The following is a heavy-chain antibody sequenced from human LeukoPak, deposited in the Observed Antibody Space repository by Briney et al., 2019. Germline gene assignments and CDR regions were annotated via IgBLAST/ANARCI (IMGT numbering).Heavy chain of an antibody. CDR3: ARIVVVVAATRGKFDP. CDR2: INHSGRT. D-gene: IGHD2-15*01. CDR1: GGPISSGSYY. J-gene: IGHJ5*02. Sequence: SETLSLTCTVSGGPISSGSYYWSWIRQPPGKGLEWIGEINHSGRTNYNPSLKSRVTISVDTSKNQFSLKLSSVTAADTAVYYCARIVVVVAATRGKFDPWGQGTLVTVSS. V-gene: IGHV4-39*07.